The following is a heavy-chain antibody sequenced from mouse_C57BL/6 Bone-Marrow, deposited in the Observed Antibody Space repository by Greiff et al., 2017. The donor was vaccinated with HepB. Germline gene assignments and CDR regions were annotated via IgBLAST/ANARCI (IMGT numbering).Heavy chain of an antibody. CDR3: ARDRCYYGLYGAMDY. CDR1: GFTFSSYA. Sequence: EVNLVESGGGLVKPGGSLKLSCAASGFTFSSYAMSWVRQTPEKRLEWVATISDGGSYTYYPDNVKGRFTISRDNAKNNLYLQMSHLKSEDTAMYYCARDRCYYGLYGAMDYWGQGTSVTVSS. D-gene: IGHD2-1*01. CDR2: ISDGGSYT. V-gene: IGHV5-4*01. J-gene: IGHJ4*01.